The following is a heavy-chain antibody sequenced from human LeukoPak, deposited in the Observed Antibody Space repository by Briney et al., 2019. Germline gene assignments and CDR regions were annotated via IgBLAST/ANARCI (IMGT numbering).Heavy chain of an antibody. CDR3: ARDKALNS. Sequence: TGGSLRLSCAASGFTFSSYGIHWVRQAPGKGLEWLSYISSRGSSIYYADSVKGRFTISRDNAKNSLYLQMNSLRAEDTAVYFCARDKALNSWGQGTLVTVSS. V-gene: IGHV3-48*03. CDR1: GFTFSSYG. CDR2: ISSRGSSI. J-gene: IGHJ4*02.